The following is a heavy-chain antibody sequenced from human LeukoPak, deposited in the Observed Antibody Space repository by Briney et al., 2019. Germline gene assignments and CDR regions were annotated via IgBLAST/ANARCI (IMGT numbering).Heavy chain of an antibody. CDR1: GFTFSSYW. V-gene: IGHV3-7*01. CDR2: IKLDGTEK. CDR3: AKYGLGSHTSFDS. D-gene: IGHD3-10*01. J-gene: IGHJ4*02. Sequence: GGSLRLSCAASGFTFSSYWMTWVRQAPGKGLEWVANIKLDGTEKYYVDSLKDRFTISRDNAKNSLYLQVNGLRAEDTAVYYCAKYGLGSHTSFDSWGQGTLATVSS.